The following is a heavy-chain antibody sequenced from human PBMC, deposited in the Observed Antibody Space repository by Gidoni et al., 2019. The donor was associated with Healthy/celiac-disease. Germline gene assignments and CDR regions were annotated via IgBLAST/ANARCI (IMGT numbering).Heavy chain of an antibody. V-gene: IGHV3-30*18. CDR3: AKDSVGGGDSSSLPYYYGMDV. CDR2: ISYDGSNK. J-gene: IGHJ6*02. CDR1: GFTFSSYG. Sequence: QVQLVESGGGVVQPGRSLRLACAGSGFTFSSYGMHWVRQAPGKGLEWVAVISYDGSNKYYADSVKGRFTISRDNSKNTLYLQMNSLRAEDTAVYYCAKDSVGGGDSSSLPYYYGMDVWGQGTTVTVSS. D-gene: IGHD6-6*01.